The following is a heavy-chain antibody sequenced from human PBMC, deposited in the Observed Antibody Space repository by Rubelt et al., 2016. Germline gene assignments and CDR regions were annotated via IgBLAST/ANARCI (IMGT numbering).Heavy chain of an antibody. CDR3: AHFDSPGIAAPA. D-gene: IGHD6-13*01. Sequence: QITLKESSPTLVKPTQTLTLTCTFSGYSLSTSGVGVGWIRQPPGKALEWLALIYWDDDTRYRPSLKCRLTITKGTSKNQVVLTMTHMDPVDTAPYYGAHFDSPGIAAPAWGQGTPGTVSS. CDR2: IYWDDDT. J-gene: IGHJ5*02. V-gene: IGHV2-5*02. CDR1: GYSLSTSGVG.